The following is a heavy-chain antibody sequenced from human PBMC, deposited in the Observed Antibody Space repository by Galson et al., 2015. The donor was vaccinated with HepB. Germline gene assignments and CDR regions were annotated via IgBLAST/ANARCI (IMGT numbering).Heavy chain of an antibody. J-gene: IGHJ4*02. Sequence: ETLSLTCTVSGASISSDYWTWVRQPPGKGLEWIGYVSDSGTTNYNPSLKSRVTISLDTPKNQFSLNLSSVTAADTAVYYCAGRFLVTLHHWGPGTLVTVSS. V-gene: IGHV4-59*01. CDR3: AGRFLVTLHH. D-gene: IGHD1-26*01. CDR2: VSDSGTT. CDR1: GASISSDY.